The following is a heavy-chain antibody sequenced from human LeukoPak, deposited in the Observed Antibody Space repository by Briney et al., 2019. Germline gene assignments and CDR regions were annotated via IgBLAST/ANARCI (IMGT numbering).Heavy chain of an antibody. J-gene: IGHJ4*02. CDR2: INPNSGGT. Sequence: ASVKVSCKASGYTFTGYYMHWVRQAPGQGPEWMGWINPNSGGTNYAQKFQGRVTMTRDTSISTAYMELSRLRSDDTAVYYCVTRPDYYATSSYYSDYWGQGTLVTVSS. D-gene: IGHD3-22*01. V-gene: IGHV1-2*02. CDR3: VTRPDYYATSSYYSDY. CDR1: GYTFTGYY.